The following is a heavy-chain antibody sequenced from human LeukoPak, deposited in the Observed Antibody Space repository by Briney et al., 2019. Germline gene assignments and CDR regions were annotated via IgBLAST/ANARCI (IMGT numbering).Heavy chain of an antibody. Sequence: GGSLRLSCAASGFTFSSYAMSWVRQAPGKGLECVSVIRGSGGSAYYADSVKGRFTISRDNSKNTLYLQMNSLRAEDTALYYCAKLSRDCSSTTCYVDFWGQGTLVTVSS. V-gene: IGHV3-23*01. CDR2: IRGSGGSA. J-gene: IGHJ4*02. CDR1: GFTFSSYA. CDR3: AKLSRDCSSTTCYVDF. D-gene: IGHD2-2*01.